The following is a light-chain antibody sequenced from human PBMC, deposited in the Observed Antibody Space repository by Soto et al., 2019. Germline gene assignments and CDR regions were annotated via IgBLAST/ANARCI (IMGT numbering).Light chain of an antibody. J-gene: IGLJ1*01. CDR3: CSYRGLESRV. CDR2: EVN. CDR1: SSDVGGYNF. Sequence: QSVLTQPASVSGSPGQSITISCTGTSSDVGGYNFVSWYKQYPGKAPKLMIYEVNRRPSGVSDRFSGSKSGNTASLTISGLQAEVEADYYCCSYRGLESRVFGTGTKVTVL. V-gene: IGLV2-14*01.